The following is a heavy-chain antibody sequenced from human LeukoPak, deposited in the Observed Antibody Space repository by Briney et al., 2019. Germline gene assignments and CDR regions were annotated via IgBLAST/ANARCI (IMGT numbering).Heavy chain of an antibody. CDR3: AGQYYDSSGYNWFDP. CDR2: IYYSGST. D-gene: IGHD3-22*01. J-gene: IGHJ5*02. V-gene: IGHV4-59*01. CDR1: GGSISSYY. Sequence: SETLSFTCTVSGGSISSYYWSWIRQPPGKGLEWIGYIYYSGSTNYNPSLKSRVTISVDTSKNQFSLKLSSVTAADTAVYYCAGQYYDSSGYNWFDPWGQGTLVTVSS.